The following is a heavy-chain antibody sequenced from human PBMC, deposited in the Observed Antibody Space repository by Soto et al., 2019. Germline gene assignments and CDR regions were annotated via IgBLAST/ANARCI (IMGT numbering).Heavy chain of an antibody. CDR3: AKALGGYTYGYGGDFDF. D-gene: IGHD5-18*01. CDR1: GFTFSSYA. Sequence: EVQLLESGGGLVQPGGSLRLSCAASGFTFSSYAITWVRQAPGKGLEWVSAVSGGGITYYADSVKGRFTISRDISKNTVYLQMNSLSAEDTAVYYCAKALGGYTYGYGGDFDFWGQGTLVTVSS. V-gene: IGHV3-23*01. J-gene: IGHJ4*02. CDR2: VSGGGIT.